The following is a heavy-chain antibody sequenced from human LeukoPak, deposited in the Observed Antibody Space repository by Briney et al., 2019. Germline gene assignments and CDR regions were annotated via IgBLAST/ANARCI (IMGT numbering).Heavy chain of an antibody. D-gene: IGHD1-7*01. CDR1: GYNFTNYW. V-gene: IGHV5-51*01. CDR2: IYPGVSDT. Sequence: GESPEISCKGSGYNFTNYWVGWVRQMSGKGLEWMGIIYPGVSDTSYSPSFQGQVTISVDKSISTSYLQWSSLKASDTAMYFCARSYNWNYAYFDYWGQRTLVTVSS. J-gene: IGHJ4*02. CDR3: ARSYNWNYAYFDY.